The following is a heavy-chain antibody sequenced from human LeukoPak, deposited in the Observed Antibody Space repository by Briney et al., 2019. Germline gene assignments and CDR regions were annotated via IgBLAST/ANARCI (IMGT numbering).Heavy chain of an antibody. J-gene: IGHJ6*02. D-gene: IGHD3-3*01. CDR2: VFNSGAT. CDR1: GGSVDSGDYY. CDR3: ARGRETYYDFWSGKKSGYYYGMDV. V-gene: IGHV4-30-4*01. Sequence: SQTLSLTCTVSGGSVDSGDYYWSWIRQTPGKGLEWIGYVFNSGATYYNPSLKSRVTISVDTSKNQFSLKLSSVTAADTAVYYCARGRETYYDFWSGKKSGYYYGMDVWGQGTTVTVSS.